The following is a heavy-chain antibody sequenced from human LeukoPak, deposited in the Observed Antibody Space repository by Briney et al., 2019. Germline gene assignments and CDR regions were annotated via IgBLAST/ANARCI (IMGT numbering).Heavy chain of an antibody. V-gene: IGHV4-61*08. CDR1: GGSINSGGYY. J-gene: IGHJ5*02. CDR2: IYYSGST. Sequence: PSQTLSLTCTVSGGSINSGGYYWTWIRQPPGKGLEWIGYIYYSGSTNYNPSLKSRVTISVDTSKNQFSLKLSSVTAADTAVYYCARVRGPFDPWGQGTLVTVSS. CDR3: ARVRGPFDP.